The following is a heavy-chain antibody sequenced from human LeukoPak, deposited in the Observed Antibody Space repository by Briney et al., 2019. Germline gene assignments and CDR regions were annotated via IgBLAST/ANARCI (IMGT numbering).Heavy chain of an antibody. CDR2: MRSDGNNK. CDR1: GXTFSGCA. V-gene: IGHV3-33*01. D-gene: IGHD4-17*01. Sequence: GGSLRLSWAASGXTFSGCAVHWVRQAPGRGLEWVAVMRSDGNNKYYADSVKGRFTISRDNSKNTLDLQMNSLRAEDTAVYYCARGGTTVTTNLFDYWGQGTLVTVSS. J-gene: IGHJ4*02. CDR3: ARGGTTVTTNLFDY.